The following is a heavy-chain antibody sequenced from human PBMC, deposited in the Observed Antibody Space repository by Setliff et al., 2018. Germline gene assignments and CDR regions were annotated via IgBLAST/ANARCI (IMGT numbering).Heavy chain of an antibody. D-gene: IGHD6-19*01. Sequence: GGSLRLSCAASGFTFSGYYMQWVRQAPGKGLEWVANIKKDGSIKYYLDSVRGRFTISRDNAENSLTLQMNSLRAEDTAVYYCARDGREQWLVPPGYWGQGTLVTVSS. CDR3: ARDGREQWLVPPGY. CDR2: IKKDGSIK. J-gene: IGHJ4*02. CDR1: GFTFSGYY. V-gene: IGHV3-7*01.